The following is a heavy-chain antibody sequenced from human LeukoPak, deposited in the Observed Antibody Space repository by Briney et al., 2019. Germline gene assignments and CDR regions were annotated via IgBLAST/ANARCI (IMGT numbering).Heavy chain of an antibody. J-gene: IGHJ4*02. CDR3: AGVGGTYSSSFPFDY. CDR2: ISSSSSYI. V-gene: IGHV3-21*01. Sequence: PGGSLRLSCAASGFTFSSYSMSWVRQAPGKGLEWVSSISSSSSYIYYADSVKGRFTISRDNAKNSLYLQMNSLRAEDTAVYYCAGVGGTYSSSFPFDYWGQGTLVTVSS. D-gene: IGHD6-13*01. CDR1: GFTFSSYS.